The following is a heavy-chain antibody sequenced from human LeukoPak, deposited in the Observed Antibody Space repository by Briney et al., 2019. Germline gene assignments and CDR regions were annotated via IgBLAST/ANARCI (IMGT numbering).Heavy chain of an antibody. V-gene: IGHV3-23*01. CDR3: AKGAASGLVDWFDP. Sequence: VGSLRLSCAPSGFTCSKLAMIWVRQAPGTGLEWVSSITGDYATYSADPAKGRFTTSRDNSKNMVYLQMDSLRDDDTAVYYCAKGAASGLVDWFDPWGQGTLVTVSS. D-gene: IGHD3-22*01. CDR2: ITGDYAT. CDR1: GFTCSKLA. J-gene: IGHJ5*02.